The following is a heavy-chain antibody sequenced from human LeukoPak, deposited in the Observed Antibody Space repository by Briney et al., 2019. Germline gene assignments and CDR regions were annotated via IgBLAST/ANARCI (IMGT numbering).Heavy chain of an antibody. J-gene: IGHJ4*02. CDR2: FDPEDGET. CDR1: GYTLTELS. D-gene: IGHD6-19*01. V-gene: IGHV1-24*01. Sequence: GASVKVSCKVSGYTLTELSMHWVRQAPGKGLEWMGGFDPEDGETIYAQKFQGRVTMTEDTSTDTAYMELSSLRSEDTAVYYCATTNSSGWYRGFDYWGQGTLVTVS. CDR3: ATTNSSGWYRGFDY.